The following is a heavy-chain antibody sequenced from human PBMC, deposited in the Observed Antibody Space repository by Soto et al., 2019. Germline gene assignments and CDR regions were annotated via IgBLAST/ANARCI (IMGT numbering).Heavy chain of an antibody. J-gene: IGHJ4*02. CDR2: IYYSGST. Sequence: PSETLSLTCTVSGGSTYRSGYYWSWIRQHTGKGLEWIGYIYYSGSTYYNPSLKSRVTISADTSKNQFSLKLSSVTAADTAMYYCARALSSHFFDYWGQGTLVTVSS. D-gene: IGHD3-16*02. CDR1: GGSTYRSGYY. CDR3: ARALSSHFFDY. V-gene: IGHV4-31*03.